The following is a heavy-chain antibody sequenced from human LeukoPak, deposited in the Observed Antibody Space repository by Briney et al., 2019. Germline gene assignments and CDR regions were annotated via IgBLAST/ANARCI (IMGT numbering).Heavy chain of an antibody. CDR3: AGRPYYYYMDV. CDR1: GGSFSGYY. Sequence: SETLSLTCAVYGGSFSGYYWSWIRQPPGKGLEWIGEINHSGSTNYNPSLKSRVTTSVDTSKNQFSLKLSSVTAADTAVYYCAGRPYYYYMDVWGKGTTVTVSS. V-gene: IGHV4-34*01. J-gene: IGHJ6*03. CDR2: INHSGST.